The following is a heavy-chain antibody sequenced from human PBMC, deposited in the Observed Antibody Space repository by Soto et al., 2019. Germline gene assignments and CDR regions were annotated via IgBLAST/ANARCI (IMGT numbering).Heavy chain of an antibody. D-gene: IGHD2-15*01. V-gene: IGHV3-64D*08. CDR3: VKDRFGGTSGYFDS. J-gene: IGHJ4*02. Sequence: EVQVVEAGGGLVQPGGSLRLSCSASGFTFSSYALHWVRQAPGKGLEYVSGISSNGGSIFYADSVKGRFTISRDNSKNIRYLQMTGLRADDTAVYSCVKDRFGGTSGYFDSWGQGTLVTVSS. CDR1: GFTFSSYA. CDR2: ISSNGGSI.